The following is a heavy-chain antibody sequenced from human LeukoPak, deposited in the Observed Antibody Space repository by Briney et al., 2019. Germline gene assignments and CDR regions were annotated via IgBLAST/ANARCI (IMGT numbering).Heavy chain of an antibody. J-gene: IGHJ4*02. CDR3: ARRGGYNWDDY. Sequence: SVKVSCKASGGTFSSYAISWVRQAPGQGLEWMGRIIPILGIANYAQKFQGRVTITADKSTSTAYMELSSLRSEDTAVYYCARRGGYNWDDYWGQGTLVTVSS. V-gene: IGHV1-69*04. CDR2: IIPILGIA. D-gene: IGHD5-24*01. CDR1: GGTFSSYA.